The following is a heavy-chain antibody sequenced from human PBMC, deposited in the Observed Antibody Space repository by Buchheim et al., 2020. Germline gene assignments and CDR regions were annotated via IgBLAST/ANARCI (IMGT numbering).Heavy chain of an antibody. CDR1: GFTFSSYA. J-gene: IGHJ5*02. Sequence: EVQLLDSGGGSVQPGGSLRLSCAASGFTFSSYAMSWVRQAPGKGLEWVSGISGSGGTTYYADSAKGRFTISRDNSNRTLHLQMNSLRAEDTAVYYCARDVPHNWFDPWGQGTL. V-gene: IGHV3-23*01. CDR3: ARDVPHNWFDP. CDR2: ISGSGGTT.